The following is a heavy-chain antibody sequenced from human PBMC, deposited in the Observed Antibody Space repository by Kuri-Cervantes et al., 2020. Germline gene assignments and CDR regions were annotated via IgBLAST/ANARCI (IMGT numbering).Heavy chain of an antibody. Sequence: ASVKVSCKASGYTFTGYYLHWVRQAPGQGLEWMGWISPNSGGTNFAQRFQGRVIMTRDTSFSTAYMELRRLKSDDTAVYYCARGDSYYYDSSGPRDWGQGTLVTVSS. CDR1: GYTFTGYY. D-gene: IGHD3-22*01. V-gene: IGHV1-2*02. J-gene: IGHJ4*02. CDR3: ARGDSYYYDSSGPRD. CDR2: ISPNSGGT.